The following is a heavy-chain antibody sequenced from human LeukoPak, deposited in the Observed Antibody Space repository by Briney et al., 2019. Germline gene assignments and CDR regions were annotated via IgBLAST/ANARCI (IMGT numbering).Heavy chain of an antibody. CDR1: GFTFSGSA. D-gene: IGHD2-21*02. CDR3: TRQGFVQAFYCGGDCYNNWYFDL. J-gene: IGHJ2*01. V-gene: IGHV3-73*01. Sequence: GGFMRLSCAASGFTFSGSAMHWVRQASGKGLEWVGRIRSKANSYATAYAASVKGRFTISRDDSKNTAYLQMNSLKTEDTAVYYCTRQGFVQAFYCGGDCYNNWYFDLWGRGTLVTVSS. CDR2: IRSKANSYAT.